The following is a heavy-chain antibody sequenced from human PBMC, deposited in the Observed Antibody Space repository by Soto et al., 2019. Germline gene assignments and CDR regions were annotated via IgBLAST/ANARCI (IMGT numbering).Heavy chain of an antibody. CDR1: GYTFTGYY. V-gene: IGHV1-2*04. CDR2: INPDTGGT. Sequence: ASVKVSCKASGYTFTGYYIHWVRQAPGQGLEWMGWINPDTGGTDYKQKFQGWVTMTRDTSITTAYMELSSLKSDDTAVYYCARDPYHVLMVNAPNLYGMDVWGQGTTVTVSS. CDR3: ARDPYHVLMVNAPNLYGMDV. D-gene: IGHD2-8*01. J-gene: IGHJ6*02.